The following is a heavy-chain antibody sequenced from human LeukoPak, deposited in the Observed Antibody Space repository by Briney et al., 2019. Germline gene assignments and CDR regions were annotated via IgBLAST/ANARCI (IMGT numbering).Heavy chain of an antibody. CDR3: ARERSYCSGATCSLDL. J-gene: IGHJ5*02. Sequence: GGSLRLSCPASGFSLSIYDMVWVRQAPGKGLEWIASTGLSSSYIGYADSVKGRFTISRDNGENPVYLQMNSLRAEDTAVYFCARERSYCSGATCSLDLWGQGTLVTVSS. V-gene: IGHV3-21*01. CDR2: TGLSSSYI. CDR1: GFSLSIYD. D-gene: IGHD2-15*01.